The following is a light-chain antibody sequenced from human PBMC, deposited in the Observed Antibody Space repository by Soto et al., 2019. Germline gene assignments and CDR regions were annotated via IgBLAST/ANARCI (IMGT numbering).Light chain of an antibody. CDR3: QQYYSYTQFT. CDR1: QGISSY. V-gene: IGKV1-8*01. CDR2: AAS. J-gene: IGKJ3*01. Sequence: AIRMTQSPSSLSASTGDRVTITCRASQGISSYLAWYQQKPGKAPKLLIYAASTLQSGVPSRFSGSGSGTDFTLTISCLQSEDFATYYCQQYYSYTQFTFGHGTKVDIK.